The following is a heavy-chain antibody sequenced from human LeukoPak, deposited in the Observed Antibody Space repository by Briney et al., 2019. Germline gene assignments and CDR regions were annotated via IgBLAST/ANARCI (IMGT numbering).Heavy chain of an antibody. CDR3: ARGDSSSWYGSNWFDP. D-gene: IGHD6-13*01. CDR1: GGSISSGSYY. V-gene: IGHV4-61*02. Sequence: SETLSLTCTVSGGSISSGSYYWSWIRQPAGKGLEWIGRIYTSGSTNYNPSLKGRVTISVDTSKNQFSLKLSSVTAADTAVYYCARGDSSSWYGSNWFDPWGQGTLVTVSS. CDR2: IYTSGST. J-gene: IGHJ5*02.